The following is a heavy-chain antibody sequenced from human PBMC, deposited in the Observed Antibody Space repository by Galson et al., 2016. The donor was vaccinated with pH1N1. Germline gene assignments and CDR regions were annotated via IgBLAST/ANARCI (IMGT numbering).Heavy chain of an antibody. Sequence: SLRLSCAASGFTFSWYAMHRVRQAPGKGLEWVAVISYTGNDKDYADSVQGRFTISRDNSKNTLYLQMNGLRPEDTAIYHCARDPVDYPSYHYFYGLDLWGQGTTVTVSS. V-gene: IGHV3-30-3*01. D-gene: IGHD4-11*01. CDR2: ISYTGNDK. CDR3: ARDPVDYPSYHYFYGLDL. J-gene: IGHJ6*02. CDR1: GFTFSWYA.